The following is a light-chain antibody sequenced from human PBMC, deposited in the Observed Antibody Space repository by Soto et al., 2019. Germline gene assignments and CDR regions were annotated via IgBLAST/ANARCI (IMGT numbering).Light chain of an antibody. CDR2: DVS. J-gene: IGLJ2*01. Sequence: QSALTQPASVSGSPGQSITISCTGTSSDVGGYNYVSWYQQHPGKAPKLMIYDVSNRPSGVSNRFSGSKSGNTASLTISVLQAEDEADYYCSSYTSSSTGVFGGGTKLTVL. CDR1: SSDVGGYNY. V-gene: IGLV2-14*01. CDR3: SSYTSSSTGV.